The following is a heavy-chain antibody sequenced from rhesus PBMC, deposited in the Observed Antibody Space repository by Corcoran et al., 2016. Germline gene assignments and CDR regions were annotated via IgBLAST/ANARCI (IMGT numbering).Heavy chain of an antibody. J-gene: IGHJ4*01. V-gene: IGHV4-147*01. D-gene: IGHD3-16*01. CDR2: IYGGSEST. Sequence: QVQLQESGPGLVKPSETLPLTCAVSGGSLSSNYWIRIRQPLGTGLEWNGYIYGGSESTSYNTSHKSRVTISTDTSKNQFSLKLSSVTAADTAVYYCARRSGSYYYFDYWGQGVLVTVSS. CDR1: GGSLSSNY. CDR3: ARRSGSYYYFDY.